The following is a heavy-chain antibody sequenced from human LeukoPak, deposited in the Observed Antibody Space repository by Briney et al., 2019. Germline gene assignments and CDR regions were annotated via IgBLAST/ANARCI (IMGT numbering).Heavy chain of an antibody. D-gene: IGHD3-3*01. CDR3: ARLFYDFWGSRPPFDY. Sequence: SETLSLTCTVSGGSISSSSYYWGWIRQPPGKGLEWIGSIYYSGSTYYNPSLKSRVTISVDTSKNQFSLKLSSVTAADTAVYYCARLFYDFWGSRPPFDYWGQGTLVTVSS. CDR1: GGSISSSSYY. J-gene: IGHJ4*02. V-gene: IGHV4-39*01. CDR2: IYYSGST.